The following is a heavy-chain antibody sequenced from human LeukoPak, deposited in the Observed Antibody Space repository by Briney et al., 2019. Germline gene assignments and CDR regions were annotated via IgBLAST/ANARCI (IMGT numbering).Heavy chain of an antibody. D-gene: IGHD6-19*01. CDR3: ARDYFSAGGWGYDAFDI. V-gene: IGHV3-21*01. Sequence: PGGSLRLSCAASGFTFSSYSMNWVRQAPGKGLEWVSSISSSSSYIYYADSVKGRFTISRDNAKNSLYLQMNSLGAEDTAVYYCARDYFSAGGWGYDAFDIWGQGTMVTVSS. CDR2: ISSSSSYI. J-gene: IGHJ3*02. CDR1: GFTFSSYS.